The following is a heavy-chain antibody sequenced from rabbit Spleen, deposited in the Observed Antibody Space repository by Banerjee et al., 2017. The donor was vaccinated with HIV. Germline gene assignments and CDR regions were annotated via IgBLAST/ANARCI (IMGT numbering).Heavy chain of an antibody. Sequence: QSLEESGGGLVQPEGSLALTCKASGFSFSSSDYICWVRQAPGKGLEWISCIAGSSSGFTYSATWAKGRFTISKTSSTTVTLQMTSLTAADTATYFCARDTGSSFSSYGMDLWGPGTLATVS. CDR3: ARDTGSSFSSYGMDL. CDR2: IAGSSSGFT. D-gene: IGHD8-1*01. J-gene: IGHJ6*01. CDR1: GFSFSSSDY. V-gene: IGHV1S40*01.